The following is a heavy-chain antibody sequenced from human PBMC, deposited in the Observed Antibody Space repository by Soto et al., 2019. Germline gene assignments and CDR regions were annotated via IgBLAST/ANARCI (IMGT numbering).Heavy chain of an antibody. CDR2: ITDNGGST. D-gene: IGHD4-17*01. CDR1: GFTFSRDG. Sequence: EVQLLESGGGLVQAGGSLRLSCAASGFTFSRDGMSWVCQAPGKGLEWVSLITDNGGSTYYADSVKGRFTISRDNTKNTLFLQMNSLRAEDTAVYYCAKERATTTAFDYWGQGALVTVSS. V-gene: IGHV3-23*01. J-gene: IGHJ4*02. CDR3: AKERATTTAFDY.